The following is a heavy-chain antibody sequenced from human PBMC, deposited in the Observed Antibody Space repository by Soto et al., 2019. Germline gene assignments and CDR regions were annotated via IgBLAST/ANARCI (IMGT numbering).Heavy chain of an antibody. Sequence: EVQLVQSGAEVKKPGESPKISCKASGYSFTSYWIGWVRQMPGTGLEWVGIIHPEDSDTRYSPSFQGQATISVDTSTNTAYLHWSSLKASDSAMYYCARLREYCVPTTCYSGWFDPWGQGTLVTVSS. CDR1: GYSFTSYW. J-gene: IGHJ5*02. V-gene: IGHV5-51*01. D-gene: IGHD2-21*01. CDR3: ARLREYCVPTTCYSGWFDP. CDR2: IHPEDSDT.